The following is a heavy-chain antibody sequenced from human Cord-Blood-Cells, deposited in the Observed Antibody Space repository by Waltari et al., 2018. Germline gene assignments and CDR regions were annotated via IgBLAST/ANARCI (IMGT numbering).Heavy chain of an antibody. V-gene: IGHV3-30*18. Sequence: VQLVESGGGVVKPGRSLRLSCAASGFTFSSYAMHWVRQAQGKGLEWVAVIPHDGSNKYYADSVKGRFTISRDNSKNTLYLQMNSLRAEDTAVYYCAKDQGGSIDYWGQGTLVTVSS. D-gene: IGHD3-16*01. CDR2: IPHDGSNK. CDR3: AKDQGGSIDY. J-gene: IGHJ4*02. CDR1: GFTFSSYA.